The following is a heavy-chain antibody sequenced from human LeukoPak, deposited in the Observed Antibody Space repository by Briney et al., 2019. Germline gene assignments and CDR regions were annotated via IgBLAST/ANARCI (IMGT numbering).Heavy chain of an antibody. V-gene: IGHV4-39*01. Sequence: KPSETLSLTCTVSGGSISSSGYYWGWIRQPPGKGLEWIGSIYYSGSTYYNPSLKSRVTIFVDTSKNQFSLKLSSVTAADTAVYYCARAPTGYLGPGWFDPWGQGTLVTVSS. CDR3: ARAPTGYLGPGWFDP. CDR2: IYYSGST. D-gene: IGHD3-22*01. J-gene: IGHJ5*02. CDR1: GGSISSSGYY.